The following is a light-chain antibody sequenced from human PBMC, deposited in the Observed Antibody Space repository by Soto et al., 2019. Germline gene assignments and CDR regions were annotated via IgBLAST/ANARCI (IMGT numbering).Light chain of an antibody. CDR2: GAS. J-gene: IGKJ1*01. Sequence: EIVMTQSPATLSVSPGETVTLSCRASQSIRTNLAWYQHKPGQSPRLLIYGASKRATGFPARFSGSGSGTEFTLSISSLQSEDFAVYYCQQYNENWPTFGQGTKVDIK. CDR1: QSIRTN. CDR3: QQYNENWPT. V-gene: IGKV3-15*01.